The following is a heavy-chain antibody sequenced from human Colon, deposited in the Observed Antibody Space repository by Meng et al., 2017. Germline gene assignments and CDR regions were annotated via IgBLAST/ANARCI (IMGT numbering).Heavy chain of an antibody. V-gene: IGHV4-39*01. CDR1: GGSISTSGYD. D-gene: IGHD2-2*01. CDR3: ARSYYSSSSWYDDY. J-gene: IGHJ4*02. Sequence: QSQLQESGPGLVKPSEALSLTCSVSGGSISTSGYDWGWIRQPLGKGLEWIGSIGHSGFTYYTPSLKSRVAVSLDTSKNQFSLKLSSVTAADTAVYYCARSYYSSSSWYDDYWGQGTLVTVSS. CDR2: IGHSGFT.